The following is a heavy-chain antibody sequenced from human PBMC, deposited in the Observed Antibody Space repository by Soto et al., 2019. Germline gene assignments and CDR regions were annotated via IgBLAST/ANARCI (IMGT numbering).Heavy chain of an antibody. J-gene: IGHJ3*02. Sequence: GGSLRLSCAASGFTFSNAWMNWVRQAPGKGLEWVGRIKSKTDGGTTDYAAPVKGRFTISRDDSKNTLYLQMNSLKTEDTAVYYCTAYSSGWYLSNDAFDIWGQGTMVTVSS. CDR3: TAYSSGWYLSNDAFDI. V-gene: IGHV3-15*07. D-gene: IGHD6-19*01. CDR2: IKSKTDGGTT. CDR1: GFTFSNAW.